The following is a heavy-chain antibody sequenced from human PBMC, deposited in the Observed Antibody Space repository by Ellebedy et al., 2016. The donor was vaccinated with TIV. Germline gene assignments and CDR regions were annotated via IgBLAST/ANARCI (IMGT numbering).Heavy chain of an antibody. D-gene: IGHD1-14*01. CDR1: GFTFSNNS. V-gene: IGHV3-33*08. CDR3: ARDKANRYLDH. J-gene: IGHJ4*02. Sequence: GESLKISCTASGFTFSNNSMNWVRQAPGKGLGWVAMIWFDGSNQYYADSVKGRSTISRDNSQNTVDLHMSSLRSEDTAVYYCARDKANRYLDHWGQGTLVTVSS. CDR2: IWFDGSNQ.